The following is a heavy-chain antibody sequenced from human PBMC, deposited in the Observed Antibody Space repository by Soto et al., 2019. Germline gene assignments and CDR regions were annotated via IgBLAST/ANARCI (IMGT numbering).Heavy chain of an antibody. J-gene: IGHJ3*02. CDR1: GGSISSYY. V-gene: IGHV4-59*01. Sequence: SETLSLTCTVSGGSISSYYWSWIRQPPGKGLEWIGYIYYSGSTNYNPSLKSRVTISVDTSKNQFSLKLSSVTAADTAAYYCARDSLTGTTNAFDIWGQGTVVTVSS. CDR2: IYYSGST. CDR3: ARDSLTGTTNAFDI. D-gene: IGHD1-7*01.